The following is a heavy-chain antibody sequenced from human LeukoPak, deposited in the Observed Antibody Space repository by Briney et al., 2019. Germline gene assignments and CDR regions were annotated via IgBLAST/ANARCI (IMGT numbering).Heavy chain of an antibody. D-gene: IGHD3-10*01. Sequence: GGSLRLSCAASGFTFSDLWMGWVRQAPGKGLEWVANINQDGSENYYVDSVKGRFTISRDNSKNTLYLQMNSLRAEDTAVYYCAKDRSETFGDMDVWGKGTTVTVSS. CDR2: INQDGSEN. V-gene: IGHV3-7*03. CDR3: AKDRSETFGDMDV. CDR1: GFTFSDLW. J-gene: IGHJ6*03.